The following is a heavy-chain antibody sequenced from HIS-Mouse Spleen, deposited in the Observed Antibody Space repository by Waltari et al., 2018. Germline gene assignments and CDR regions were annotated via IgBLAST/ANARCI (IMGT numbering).Heavy chain of an antibody. CDR3: AREIPYSSSWYDWYFDL. J-gene: IGHJ2*01. CDR2: IDYSGRT. D-gene: IGHD6-13*01. V-gene: IGHV4-39*07. Sequence: QLQLQESGPGLVKPSETLSLTCTVSGGSISSSSYYWGWIRQPPGKGLEWIGGIDYSGRTYYNPSRKSRVTISVDTSKNQFSLKLSSVTAADTAVYYCAREIPYSSSWYDWYFDLWGRGTLVTVSS. CDR1: GGSISSSSYY.